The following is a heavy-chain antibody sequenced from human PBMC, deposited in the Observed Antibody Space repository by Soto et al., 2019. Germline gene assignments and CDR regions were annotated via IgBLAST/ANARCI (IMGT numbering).Heavy chain of an antibody. D-gene: IGHD3-10*01. J-gene: IGHJ4*02. Sequence: GGSLRLSCAASGFTFSSYAMSWVRQAPGKGLEWVSVMYSGGATYYADSVKGRFTISRDNSNNTVNLQMSSLRAEDTAVYYCATGGSLDYWGQGALVTVSS. CDR2: MYSGGAT. CDR3: ATGGSLDY. CDR1: GFTFSSYA. V-gene: IGHV3-53*01.